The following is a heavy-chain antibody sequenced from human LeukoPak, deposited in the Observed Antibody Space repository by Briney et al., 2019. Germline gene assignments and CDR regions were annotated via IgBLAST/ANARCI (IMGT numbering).Heavy chain of an antibody. CDR3: AKGTTYSSGFDY. J-gene: IGHJ4*02. D-gene: IGHD6-19*01. Sequence: PGGSLRLSCAASGFTFDDYAMHWVRQAPGKGLEWVSGISWNSGSISYADSVKGRFTISRDNAKNSLYLQMNSLRAEDTALYYCAKGTTYSSGFDYWGQGTLVTVSS. CDR2: ISWNSGSI. V-gene: IGHV3-9*01. CDR1: GFTFDDYA.